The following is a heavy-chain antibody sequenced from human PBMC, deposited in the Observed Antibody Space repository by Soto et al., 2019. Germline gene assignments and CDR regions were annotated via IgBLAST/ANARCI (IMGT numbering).Heavy chain of an antibody. V-gene: IGHV3-30-3*01. CDR1: GFTFSSYT. CDR2: ISYDGSNK. J-gene: IGHJ4*02. D-gene: IGHD6-13*01. Sequence: QVQLVESGGGVVQPGRSLRLSCAASGFTFSSYTMHWVRQAPGKGLEWVAVISYDGSNKYYADSVKGRFTISRDSSKNTVYLQMSSLTPEDTAVYYCARGRTSSWGDCWGQGTLVTVSS. CDR3: ARGRTSSWGDC.